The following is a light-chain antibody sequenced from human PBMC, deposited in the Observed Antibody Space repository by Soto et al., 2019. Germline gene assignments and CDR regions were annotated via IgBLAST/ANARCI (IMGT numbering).Light chain of an antibody. CDR3: SSYAGSNNFVV. V-gene: IGLV2-8*01. CDR1: SSDVGAYSY. CDR2: EVS. J-gene: IGLJ2*01. Sequence: QSALTQPPSASGSPGQSVTISCTGTSSDVGAYSYVSWYQQHPGKAPKLMIYEVSKRPSGVPDLFSGSKSGNTASLSVSGLQGEDEADEYYSSYAGSNNFVVFGGGTKLTVL.